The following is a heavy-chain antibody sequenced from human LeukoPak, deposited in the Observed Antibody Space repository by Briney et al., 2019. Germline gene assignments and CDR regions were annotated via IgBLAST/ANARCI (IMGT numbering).Heavy chain of an antibody. J-gene: IGHJ4*02. Sequence: ASVKVSCKASGYTFTGYYMHWVRQAPGQRRERMGWIYPNSGGTNSTQKFQGRVTMTRDTSISTAYMELSRLRCDDTAVYYCSRVNSYDSSGYSLDYWGQGTLVTVSS. CDR1: GYTFTGYY. V-gene: IGHV1-2*02. CDR3: SRVNSYDSSGYSLDY. D-gene: IGHD3-22*01. CDR2: IYPNSGGT.